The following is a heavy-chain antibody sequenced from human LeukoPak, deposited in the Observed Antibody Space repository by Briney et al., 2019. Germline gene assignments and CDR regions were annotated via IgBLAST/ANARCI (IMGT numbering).Heavy chain of an antibody. Sequence: SETLSLSCAVSGGTISSYCVSWIRQPAGKGLEWIGRIYTTGGTNYYPSLKSRVTMSVDTSKNQFSLKLSSVTAADTAVYYCARDWGYDSFDYWGQGTLVTVSS. CDR1: GGTISSYC. V-gene: IGHV4-4*07. D-gene: IGHD3-3*01. J-gene: IGHJ4*02. CDR2: IYTTGGT. CDR3: ARDWGYDSFDY.